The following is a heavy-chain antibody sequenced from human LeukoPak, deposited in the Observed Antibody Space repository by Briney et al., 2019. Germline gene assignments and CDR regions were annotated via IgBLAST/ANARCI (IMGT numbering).Heavy chain of an antibody. D-gene: IGHD4-11*01. CDR3: ARLVYSSAHFDY. Sequence: SQTLSLTCTVSGGSISSSSYYWGWIRQPPGKGLEWIGSMYYSGSTYYNPSLKSRVTISVDTSKNQFSLNLSPVTAADTAVYYCARLVYSSAHFDYWGQGTPVTVSS. CDR2: MYYSGST. CDR1: GGSISSSSYY. J-gene: IGHJ4*02. V-gene: IGHV4-39*01.